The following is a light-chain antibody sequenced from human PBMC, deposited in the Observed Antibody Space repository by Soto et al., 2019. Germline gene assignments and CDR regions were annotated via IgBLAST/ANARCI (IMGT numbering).Light chain of an antibody. J-gene: IGLJ3*02. CDR3: QSYDTSLSGSWV. V-gene: IGLV1-40*01. Sequence: QAALTQPPSVSGAPGQRVTISCTWSSSNIGAGFDVHWYQQLPGTAPKLLIYGNKKRPSGVPDRFSGSKSGTSASLAITGLQPDDEADYYCQSYDTSLSGSWVFGGGTKVTVL. CDR2: GNK. CDR1: SSNIGAGFD.